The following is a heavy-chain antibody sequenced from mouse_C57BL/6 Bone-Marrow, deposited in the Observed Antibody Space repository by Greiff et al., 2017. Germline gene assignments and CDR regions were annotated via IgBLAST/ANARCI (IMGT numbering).Heavy chain of an antibody. V-gene: IGHV14-2*01. CDR1: GFNFKDYY. CDR3: ARDLYYCGSSDDTAY. CDR2: IDPEDGDT. D-gene: IGHD1-1*01. Sequence: EVQLQQSGAELVKPGASVKLSCTASGFNFKDYYMHWVKQRTEQGLEWIGRIDPEDGDTKYAAKFKGKATITADTSSNTAYLQLSSLTSEDTAVYYCARDLYYCGSSDDTAYWGQGTLVTVSA. J-gene: IGHJ3*01.